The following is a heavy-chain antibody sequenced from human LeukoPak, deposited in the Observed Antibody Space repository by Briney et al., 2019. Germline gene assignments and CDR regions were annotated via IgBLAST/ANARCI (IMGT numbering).Heavy chain of an antibody. CDR2: ISAFNGNT. D-gene: IGHD1-26*01. CDR3: ARDPVGANGVFDY. J-gene: IGHJ4*02. Sequence: AASVKVSCKASGYIFNSYGISWVRQAPGQGLEWMGWISAFNGNTSYAQKFQGRVTMTTGTSTNTAYMDLRSLSSDDTAVYFCARDPVGANGVFDYWGQGTLVSVS. V-gene: IGHV1-18*01. CDR1: GYIFNSYG.